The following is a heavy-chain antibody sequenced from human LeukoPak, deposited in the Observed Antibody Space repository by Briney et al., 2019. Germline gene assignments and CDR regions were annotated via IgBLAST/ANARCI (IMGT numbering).Heavy chain of an antibody. J-gene: IGHJ4*02. CDR2: ISWNSGSI. CDR3: ARDHSLDY. Sequence: HTGGSLRLSCAASGFAFDDYAMHWVRQAPGKGLEWVSGISWNSGSIGYADSVKGRFTISRDNSKNTLYLQMNSLRAEDTAVYYCARDHSLDYWGQGTLVTVSS. CDR1: GFAFDDYA. D-gene: IGHD6-13*01. V-gene: IGHV3-9*01.